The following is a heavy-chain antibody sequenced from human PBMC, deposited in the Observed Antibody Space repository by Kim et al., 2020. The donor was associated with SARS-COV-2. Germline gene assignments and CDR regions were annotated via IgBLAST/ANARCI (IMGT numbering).Heavy chain of an antibody. V-gene: IGHV3-49*04. D-gene: IGHD5-12*01. CDR2: IRSKAYGGTT. CDR1: GFTFGDYA. J-gene: IGHJ6*02. CDR3: TRDLEVATIFYYYYGMDV. Sequence: GGSLRLSCTASGFTFGDYAMSWVRQAPGKGLEWVGFIRSKAYGGTTEYAASVKGRFTISRDDSKSIAYLQMNSLKTEDTAVYYCTRDLEVATIFYYYYGMDVWGQGTTVTVSS.